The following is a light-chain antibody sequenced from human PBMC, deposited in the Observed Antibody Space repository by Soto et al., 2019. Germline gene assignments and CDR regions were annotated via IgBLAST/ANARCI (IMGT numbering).Light chain of an antibody. CDR2: RDS. CDR3: QVWDSSTARV. J-gene: IGLJ3*02. Sequence: SYELTQPLSVSVALGQTARITCGGNNIGSKNVHWYQQKPGQAPVLVIYRDSNRPSGIPERFSGSNSGNTATLTSSRAQAGDEAYYYCQVWDSSTARVFGGGTKLTVL. V-gene: IGLV3-9*01. CDR1: NIGSKN.